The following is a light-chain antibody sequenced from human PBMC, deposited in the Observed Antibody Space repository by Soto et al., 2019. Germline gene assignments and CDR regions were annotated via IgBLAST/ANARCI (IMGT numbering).Light chain of an antibody. CDR1: QDINKN. CDR3: QQYDSLPLT. J-gene: IGKJ5*01. Sequence: DIQMTQSPSSLSASVGDRVTITCQASQDINKNLIWYQQKPGKAPKLLIYDASDLETGVPSRFSGSGSGTGFTFTISSLQPEDFVTYYCQQYDSLPLTFGQGTRLEI. V-gene: IGKV1-33*01. CDR2: DAS.